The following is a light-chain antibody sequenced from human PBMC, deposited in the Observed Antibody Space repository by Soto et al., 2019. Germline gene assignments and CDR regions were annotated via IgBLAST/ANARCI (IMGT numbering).Light chain of an antibody. CDR1: QSVSNN. CDR2: GAS. Sequence: ETVMTQSPGTLSVSPGERVTLSCRASQSVSNNLAWYQQRSGQAPRLLIYGASTRATGVPARFSGSGSGTDFTLTISSLQSEDFAVYYCQQYNNWPPVTFVQGTRLEIK. CDR3: QQYNNWPPVT. J-gene: IGKJ5*01. V-gene: IGKV3-15*01.